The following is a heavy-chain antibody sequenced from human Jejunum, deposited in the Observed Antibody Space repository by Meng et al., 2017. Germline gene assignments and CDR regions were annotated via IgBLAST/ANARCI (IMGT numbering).Heavy chain of an antibody. J-gene: IGHJ4*02. CDR2: INHNGSP. CDR3: AIGGPGPRLLN. V-gene: IGHV4-34*01. D-gene: IGHD1-14*01. CDR1: GGSFSGYY. Sequence: QVQPQQWGAGLLKPSETLSLTCAVYGGSFSGYYWTWIRQPPGKGLEWIGEINHNGSPYYNPSLNNRVTMPVDTSKNQLSLKLSSVTAADTAVYYCAIGGPGPRLLNWGQGTLVTVSS.